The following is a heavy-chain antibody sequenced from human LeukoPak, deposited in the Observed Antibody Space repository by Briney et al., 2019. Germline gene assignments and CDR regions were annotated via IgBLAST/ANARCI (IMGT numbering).Heavy chain of an antibody. CDR3: ARGTIAAAGYYYFDY. V-gene: IGHV3-48*03. CDR1: GFTFNSYE. J-gene: IGHJ4*02. Sequence: PGGSLRLSCAASGFTFNSYEMNWVRQAPGKGLEWVSYISSSGSTIYYADSVKGRFTISRDNAKNSLYLQMNSLRAEDTAVYYCARGTIAAAGYYYFDYWGQGTQVTVSS. CDR2: ISSSGSTI. D-gene: IGHD6-13*01.